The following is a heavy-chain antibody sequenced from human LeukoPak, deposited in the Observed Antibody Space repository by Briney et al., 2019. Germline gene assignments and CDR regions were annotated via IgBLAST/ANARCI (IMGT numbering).Heavy chain of an antibody. J-gene: IGHJ5*02. V-gene: IGHV1-18*01. D-gene: IGHD6-19*01. CDR1: GYTFTSYG. CDR3: AREIDDYSSGWYWFDP. CDR2: ISAYNGNT. Sequence: ASVKVSCKASGYTFTSYGISWVRQAPGQGLEWMGWISAYNGNTNYAQKLQGRVTMTTDTSTSTAYMELRSLRSDDTAVYYCAREIDDYSSGWYWFDPWGQGTLVTVSP.